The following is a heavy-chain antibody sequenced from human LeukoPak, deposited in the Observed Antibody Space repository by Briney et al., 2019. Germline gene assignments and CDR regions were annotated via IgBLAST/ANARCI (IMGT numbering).Heavy chain of an antibody. D-gene: IGHD3-10*01. CDR1: GFTFSSYA. J-gene: IGHJ4*02. V-gene: IGHV3-23*01. Sequence: GGSLRLSCAASGFTFSSYAMSWVRQAPGKGLEWVSAISGSGGSTYYADSVKGRFTISRDNCKNTLYLRMNSLRAEDTAVYYCAKDLVKYYYGSGSFFDYWGQGTLVTVSS. CDR3: AKDLVKYYYGSGSFFDY. CDR2: ISGSGGST.